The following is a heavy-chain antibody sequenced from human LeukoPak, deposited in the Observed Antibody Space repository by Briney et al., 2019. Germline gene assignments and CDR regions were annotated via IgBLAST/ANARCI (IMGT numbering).Heavy chain of an antibody. J-gene: IGHJ4*02. D-gene: IGHD6-19*01. CDR1: GYTLASYG. V-gene: IGHV1-18*04. CDR2: ISAYNGDT. CDR3: ARDTPVAVGGYFDF. Sequence: ASVKVSCKTSGYTLASYGIRWVRQAPGQGLEWMGWISAYNGDTIYAQRFQGRVTMTTDTTTSTAYMELRSLGSDDTAVYYCARDTPVAVGGYFDFWGQGTQVTVSS.